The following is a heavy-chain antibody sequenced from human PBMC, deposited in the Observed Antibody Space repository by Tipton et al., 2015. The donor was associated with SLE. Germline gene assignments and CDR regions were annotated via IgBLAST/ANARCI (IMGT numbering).Heavy chain of an antibody. J-gene: IGHJ4*02. CDR3: ARLGRTVTTIDY. CDR2: IYYSGYT. Sequence: TLSLTCTVSGGSISSYFWSWIRQPPGKGLEWIGSIYYSGYTYYNPSLKSRVTMLVDTSKNQFSLKLSSVTAADTATYYCARLGRTVTTIDYWGQGTLVTVSS. V-gene: IGHV4-59*04. CDR1: GGSISSYF. D-gene: IGHD4-17*01.